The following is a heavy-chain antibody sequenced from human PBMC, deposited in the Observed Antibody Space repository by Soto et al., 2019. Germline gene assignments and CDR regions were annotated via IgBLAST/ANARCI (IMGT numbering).Heavy chain of an antibody. CDR2: ISYDGSNK. V-gene: IGHV3-30-3*01. D-gene: IGHD5-12*01. Sequence: QVQLVESGGGVGQPGRSLRLSCAASGFTFSSYAMHWVRQAPGKGLEWVAVISYDGSNKYYADSVKGRFTISRDNSKNTLYLQMNSLRAEDTAVYYCARAPGGYSGYDYFGYWGQGTLVTVSS. J-gene: IGHJ4*02. CDR1: GFTFSSYA. CDR3: ARAPGGYSGYDYFGY.